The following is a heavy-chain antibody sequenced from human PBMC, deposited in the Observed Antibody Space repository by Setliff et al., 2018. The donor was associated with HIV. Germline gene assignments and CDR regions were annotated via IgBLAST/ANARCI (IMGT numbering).Heavy chain of an antibody. Sequence: SETLSLTCTVSGGSISSYYWSWIRQPAGKGLEWIGRIYSSGSTNYNPSLKSRVTISVDTSKNQFSLKLSSVTAADTAVYCCARSLLPSITVAGTIGYWGQGSLVTVS. V-gene: IGHV4-4*07. CDR3: ARSLLPSITVAGTIGY. CDR1: GGSISSYY. J-gene: IGHJ4*02. CDR2: IYSSGST. D-gene: IGHD6-19*01.